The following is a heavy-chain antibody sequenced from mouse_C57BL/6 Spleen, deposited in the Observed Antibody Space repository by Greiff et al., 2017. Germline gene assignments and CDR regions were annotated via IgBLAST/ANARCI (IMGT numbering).Heavy chain of an antibody. D-gene: IGHD1-1*01. CDR3: ARRSYYYGSSYEYFDY. J-gene: IGHJ2*01. CDR1: GYTFTSYW. V-gene: IGHV1-55*01. Sequence: QVQLQQPGAELVKPGASVKMSCKASGYTFTSYWITWVKQRPGQGLEWIGDIYPGSGSTNYNEKFKSKATLTVDTSSSTAYMQLSSLTSEDSAVXYCARRSYYYGSSYEYFDYWGKGTTLTVSS. CDR2: IYPGSGST.